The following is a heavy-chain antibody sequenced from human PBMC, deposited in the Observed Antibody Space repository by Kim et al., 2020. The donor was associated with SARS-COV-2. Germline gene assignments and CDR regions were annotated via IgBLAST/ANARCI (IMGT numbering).Heavy chain of an antibody. Sequence: GGTTYYADSVKGRFSISKDTSKNTMHLQMNSLRAEDTALYSCAKQLGLANWGQGTLVTVSS. CDR3: AKQLGLAN. J-gene: IGHJ4*02. V-gene: IGHV3-23*01. CDR2: GGTT. D-gene: IGHD7-27*01.